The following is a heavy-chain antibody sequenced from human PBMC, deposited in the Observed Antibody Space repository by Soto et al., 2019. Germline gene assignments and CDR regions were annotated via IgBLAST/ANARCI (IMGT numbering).Heavy chain of an antibody. CDR2: IYPGDSDT. D-gene: IGHD3-16*01. J-gene: IGHJ3*01. CDR1: GYSFTSYW. CDR3: AKVVGDAWVFFVF. Sequence: GESLKISCKGSGYSFTSYWIGWVRQMPGKGLEWMGIIYPGDSDTRYSPSFQGQVTISADKSISTAYLQWSSLKASDTAMYYWAKVVGDAWVFFVFGGKGKMVTVPS. V-gene: IGHV5-51*01.